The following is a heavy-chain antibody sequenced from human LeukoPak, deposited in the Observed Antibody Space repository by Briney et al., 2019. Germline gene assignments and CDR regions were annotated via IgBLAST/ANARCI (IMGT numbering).Heavy chain of an antibody. V-gene: IGHV1-2*06. J-gene: IGHJ4*02. CDR3: AKERTSPMIVVPWTDY. CDR2: INPNSGGT. D-gene: IGHD3-22*01. Sequence: ASVKVSCKASGYTFTGYYMHWVRQAPGQGLEWMGRINPNSGGTNYAQKFQGRVTMTRDTSISTAYMELSRLRSDDTAVYYCAKERTSPMIVVPWTDYWGQGTLVTVSS. CDR1: GYTFTGYY.